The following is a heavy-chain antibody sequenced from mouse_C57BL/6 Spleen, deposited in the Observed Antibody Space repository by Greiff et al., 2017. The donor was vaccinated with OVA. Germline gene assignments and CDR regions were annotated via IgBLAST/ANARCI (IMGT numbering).Heavy chain of an antibody. CDR1: GYTFTSYW. CDR3: ARERATGYGNPRTYFDY. J-gene: IGHJ2*01. D-gene: IGHD2-1*01. V-gene: IGHV1-59*01. Sequence: QVQLQQPGAELVRPGTSVKLSCKASGYTFTSYWMHWVKQRPGQGLEWIGVIDPSDSYTNYNQKFKGKATLTVDTSSSTAYMQLSSLTSEDSAVYYCARERATGYGNPRTYFDYWGQGTTLTVSS. CDR2: IDPSDSYT.